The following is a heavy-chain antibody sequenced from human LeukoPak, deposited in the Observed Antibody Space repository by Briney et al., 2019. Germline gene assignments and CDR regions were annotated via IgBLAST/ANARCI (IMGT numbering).Heavy chain of an antibody. Sequence: SETLSLTCTISSASVSSYYWSWIRQPPGKGLEWIGYIYHSGSTNYNPSLKSRVTISLDTSKNQFSLKLSSVTAADTAVYYCARPSGMGPAFDIWGQGTMVTVPS. CDR3: ARPSGMGPAFDI. CDR1: SASVSSYY. D-gene: IGHD1-1*01. V-gene: IGHV4-59*08. CDR2: IYHSGST. J-gene: IGHJ3*02.